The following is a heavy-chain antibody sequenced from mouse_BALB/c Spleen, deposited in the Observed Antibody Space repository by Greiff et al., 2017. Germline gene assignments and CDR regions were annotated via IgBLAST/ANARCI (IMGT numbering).Heavy chain of an antibody. V-gene: IGHV5-12-1*01. CDR3: ARIYDGYPFAY. CDR1: GFAFSSYD. Sequence: EVKLVESGGGLVKPGGSLKLSCAASGFAFSSYDMSWVRQTPEKRLEWVAYISSGGGSTYYPDTVKGRFTISRDNAKNTLYLQMSSLKSEDTAMYYCARIYDGYPFAYWGQGTLVTVSA. D-gene: IGHD2-3*01. J-gene: IGHJ3*01. CDR2: ISSGGGST.